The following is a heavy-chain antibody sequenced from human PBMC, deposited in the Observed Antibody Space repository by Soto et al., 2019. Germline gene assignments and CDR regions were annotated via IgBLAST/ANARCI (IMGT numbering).Heavy chain of an antibody. D-gene: IGHD6-25*01. Sequence: QVQLVQSGAEVRKPGASVKVSCKASGYTFSTSGMSWLRQAPGQGLEWMGWISTYNGDTNDAPKFQDRVTMTSDTSXAKVHMALRSRRSDDRAVYYCARAGAAPCYYYGMDVWGQGTRVTVSS. J-gene: IGHJ6*02. CDR2: ISTYNGDT. V-gene: IGHV1-18*01. CDR3: ARAGAAPCYYYGMDV. CDR1: GYTFSTSG.